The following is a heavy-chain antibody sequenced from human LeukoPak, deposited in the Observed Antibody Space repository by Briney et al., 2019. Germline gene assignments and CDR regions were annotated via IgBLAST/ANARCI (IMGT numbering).Heavy chain of an antibody. V-gene: IGHV4-59*01. Sequence: SETLSLTCTVSGGSIRSYYWSWIRQPPGKGLEWIGYIYYSGSTNYNPSLKSRVTISVDTSKNQFSLKLSSVTAADTAVYYCAGVTQRIVVVTAIRASLGYWGQGTLVTVSS. D-gene: IGHD2-21*02. CDR2: IYYSGST. J-gene: IGHJ4*02. CDR3: AGVTQRIVVVTAIRASLGY. CDR1: GGSIRSYY.